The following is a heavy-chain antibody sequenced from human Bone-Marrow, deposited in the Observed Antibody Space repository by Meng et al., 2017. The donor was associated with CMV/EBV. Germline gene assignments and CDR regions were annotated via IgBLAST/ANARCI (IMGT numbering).Heavy chain of an antibody. D-gene: IGHD3-3*01. CDR2: IYYSGST. Sequence: SETLSLTCTVSGGSISSCYWSWIRQPPGKGLEWIGYIYYSGSTNYNPSLKSRVTISVDTSKNQFSLKLSSVAAADTAVYYCARVPLVLRFYYGMDVWGQGTTVTVSS. CDR1: GGSISSCY. V-gene: IGHV4-59*01. CDR3: ARVPLVLRFYYGMDV. J-gene: IGHJ6*02.